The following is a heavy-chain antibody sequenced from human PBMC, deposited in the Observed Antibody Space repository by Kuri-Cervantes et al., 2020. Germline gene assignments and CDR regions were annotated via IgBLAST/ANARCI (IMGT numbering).Heavy chain of an antibody. J-gene: IGHJ4*02. V-gene: IGHV3-30-3*01. CDR3: ARDNPLWELRSYFDY. D-gene: IGHD1-26*01. Sequence: GGSLRLSCAASGFTFSSYAMHWVRQAPGKGLEWVAVISYDGSNKYYADSVKGRFTISRDNSKNTLYLLMNSLRAEDTAVYYCARDNPLWELRSYFDYWGQGTLVTVSS. CDR2: ISYDGSNK. CDR1: GFTFSSYA.